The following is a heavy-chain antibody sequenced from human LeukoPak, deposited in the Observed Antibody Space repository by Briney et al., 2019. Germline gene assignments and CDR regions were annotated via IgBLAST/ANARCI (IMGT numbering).Heavy chain of an antibody. Sequence: PGGSLRLSCAVSGLIFSDYSMNWVRQAPGKGLEWVSSISSTSNYIYYADSVKGRFTISRDDSKDSLYLQMNSLRAEDTAVYYCARDVWVAFDIWGQGTMVTVSS. D-gene: IGHD1-26*01. CDR1: GLIFSDYS. J-gene: IGHJ3*02. CDR2: ISSTSNYI. CDR3: ARDVWVAFDI. V-gene: IGHV3-21*01.